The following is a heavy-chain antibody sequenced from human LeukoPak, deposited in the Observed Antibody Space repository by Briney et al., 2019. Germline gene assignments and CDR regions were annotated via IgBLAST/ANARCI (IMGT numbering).Heavy chain of an antibody. CDR2: IYYSGST. D-gene: IGHD4-17*01. CDR1: GGSISSGGYY. J-gene: IGHJ6*02. CDR3: ARVIGDYAYYYGLDV. V-gene: IGHV4-31*03. Sequence: SETLSLTCTVSGGSISSGGYYWSWIRQHPGKGLEWIGYIYYSGSTYYNPSLKSRVTISVDTSKNQFSLNLSSVTAADTAVYYCARVIGDYAYYYGLDVWGQGTTVTVSS.